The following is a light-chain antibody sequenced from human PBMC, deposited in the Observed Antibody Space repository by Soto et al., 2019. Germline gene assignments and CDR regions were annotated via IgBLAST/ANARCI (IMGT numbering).Light chain of an antibody. CDR3: SSFASSNTWV. J-gene: IGLJ3*02. Sequence: QSALTQPPSASGSPGQSVTISCTGTSSDVGAYNYVSWYQQHAGKAPKLVIYDVTKRPSGVPDRFSGSKSANTASLTVSGLPAEDEADYYCSSFASSNTWVFGGGTKLTVL. CDR1: SSDVGAYNY. CDR2: DVT. V-gene: IGLV2-8*01.